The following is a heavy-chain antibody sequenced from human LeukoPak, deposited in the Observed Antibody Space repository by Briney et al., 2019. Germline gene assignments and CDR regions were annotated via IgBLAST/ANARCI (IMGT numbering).Heavy chain of an antibody. CDR2: MNPNSGGT. CDR3: ARDLGGWFGELLYPHYFDY. J-gene: IGHJ4*02. Sequence: ASVKVSCKASGYTFTGYYMHWVRQAPGQGLEWMGWMNPNSGGTNYAQKFQGRVTMTRDTSISTAYMELSRLRSDDTAVYYCARDLGGWFGELLYPHYFDYWGQGTLVTVSS. D-gene: IGHD3-10*01. V-gene: IGHV1-2*02. CDR1: GYTFTGYY.